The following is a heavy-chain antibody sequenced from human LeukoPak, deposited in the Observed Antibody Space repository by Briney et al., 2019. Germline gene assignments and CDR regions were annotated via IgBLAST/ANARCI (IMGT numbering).Heavy chain of an antibody. Sequence: SETLSLTCTVSGGSISSYYWSWIRQPAGKGLEWIGRIYTSGSTNYNPSLKSRVTMSVDTSKNQFSLKLSSVTAADTAVYYCARVQRSYYNVIYYYGMDVWAKGPRSPSP. J-gene: IGHJ6*02. CDR2: IYTSGST. CDR3: ARVQRSYYNVIYYYGMDV. CDR1: GGSISSYY. D-gene: IGHD3-10*01. V-gene: IGHV4-4*07.